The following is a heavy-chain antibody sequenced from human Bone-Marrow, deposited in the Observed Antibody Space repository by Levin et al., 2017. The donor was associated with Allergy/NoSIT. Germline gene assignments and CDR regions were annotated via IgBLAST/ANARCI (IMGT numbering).Heavy chain of an antibody. CDR2: IGHDGTT. CDR3: ARVKVVALFDP. V-gene: IGHV4-34*01. J-gene: IGHJ5*02. Sequence: SETLSLTCAVSGGSLGGYYWGWIRQSPGKRLEWIGEIGHDGTTNFNPSLKSRVTMSIDTSNNHFSLKLASLTAADTAVYYCARVKVVALFDPWGQGTPVTVSS. D-gene: IGHD2-15*01. CDR1: GGSLGGYY.